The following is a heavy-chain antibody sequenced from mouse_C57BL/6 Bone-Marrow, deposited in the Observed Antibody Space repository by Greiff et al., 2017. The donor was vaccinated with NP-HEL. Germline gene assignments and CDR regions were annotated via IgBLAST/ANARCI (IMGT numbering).Heavy chain of an antibody. D-gene: IGHD1-1*01. Sequence: QVQLQQPGAELVKPGASVKLSCKASGYTFTSYWMHWVKQRPGRGLEWIGRIDPNSGGTKYNEKFKSKATLTVDKPSSTAYMQLSSLTSEDSAVYYWARGRFGIYYYGSTAMDYWGQGTSVTVSS. CDR1: GYTFTSYW. J-gene: IGHJ4*01. V-gene: IGHV1-72*01. CDR3: ARGRFGIYYYGSTAMDY. CDR2: IDPNSGGT.